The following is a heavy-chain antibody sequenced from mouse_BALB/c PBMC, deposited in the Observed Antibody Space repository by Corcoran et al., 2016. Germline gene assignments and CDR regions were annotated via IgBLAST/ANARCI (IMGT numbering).Heavy chain of an antibody. J-gene: IGHJ4*01. CDR1: GYTFTNYG. CDR2: INTYTGEP. CDR3: ARSGLYGNYAYAMYY. V-gene: IGHV9-3-1*01. Sequence: QIQLVQSGPELKKPGETVKISCKASGYTFTNYGMNWVKQAPGKGLKWMGWINTYTGEPTYADDFKGRFAFSLETSASTAYLQINHLKNEDTATYFWARSGLYGNYAYAMYYWGQGTSVTVSS. D-gene: IGHD2-1*01.